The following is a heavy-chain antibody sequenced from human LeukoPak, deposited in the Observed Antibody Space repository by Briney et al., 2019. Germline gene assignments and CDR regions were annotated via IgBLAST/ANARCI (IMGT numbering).Heavy chain of an antibody. J-gene: IGHJ1*01. D-gene: IGHD3-22*01. CDR1: GYTFTDFY. CDR3: ARGYYDSSDFEYFQH. Sequence: GASVKVPCKASGYTFTDFYAHWVRQAPGQGLEWMGWINPKNGGTNYKEKFQGRVTMTRDTSISTVYMELSGLRPDDTAVFFCARGYYDSSDFEYFQHWGQGTLVTVSS. CDR2: INPKNGGT. V-gene: IGHV1-2*02.